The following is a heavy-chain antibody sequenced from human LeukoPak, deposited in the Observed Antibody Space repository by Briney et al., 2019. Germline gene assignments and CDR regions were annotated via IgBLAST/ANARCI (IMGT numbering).Heavy chain of an antibody. V-gene: IGHV4-34*01. Sequence: SETLSLTCAVYGGSFSGYYWSWIRQPPGKGLEWIGEINHSGSTNYNPSLKSRVTISVDTSKNQFSLKLSSVTAADTAVYYCARLKRWLQLRRDNWFDPWGQGTLVTVSS. CDR1: GGSFSGYY. D-gene: IGHD5-24*01. CDR3: ARLKRWLQLRRDNWFDP. CDR2: INHSGST. J-gene: IGHJ5*02.